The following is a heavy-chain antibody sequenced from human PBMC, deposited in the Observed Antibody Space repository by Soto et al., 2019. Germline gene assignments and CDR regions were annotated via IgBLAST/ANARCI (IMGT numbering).Heavy chain of an antibody. Sequence: AGGSLRLSCAASGFTFSSYAMSWVRQAPGKGLEWVSGISGSGTSTYFADSVMGRFTISRDNSKDTLYLQMNSLRAEDTAVYYCAKDRKSGSGWYWDYWGQGALVTVSS. J-gene: IGHJ4*02. CDR1: GFTFSSYA. D-gene: IGHD6-19*01. V-gene: IGHV3-23*01. CDR2: ISGSGTST. CDR3: AKDRKSGSGWYWDY.